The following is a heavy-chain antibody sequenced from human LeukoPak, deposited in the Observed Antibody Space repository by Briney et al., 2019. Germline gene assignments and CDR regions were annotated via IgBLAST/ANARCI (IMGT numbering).Heavy chain of an antibody. J-gene: IGHJ4*02. D-gene: IGHD2-15*01. CDR3: ASRSYSGRQLNFYFDS. V-gene: IGHV3-23*01. CDR2: ICGTGGST. CDR1: GFTFSSHA. Sequence: GGSLRLSCAASGFTFSSHAMSWVRQAPGKGLEWVSSICGTGGSTSYADSVKGRFTISRDNSKNTLYVEMNSLRAEDTAVYYCASRSYSGRQLNFYFDSWGQGILVTVSA.